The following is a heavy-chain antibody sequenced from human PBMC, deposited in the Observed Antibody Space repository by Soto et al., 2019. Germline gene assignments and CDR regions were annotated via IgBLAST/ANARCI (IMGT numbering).Heavy chain of an antibody. CDR1: GFTFSSYG. CDR2: ISYDGSNK. V-gene: IGHV3-30*18. Sequence: LRLSCAAPGFTFSSYGMHWVRQAPGKGLEWVAVISYDGSNKYYADSVKGRFTISRDNSKNTLYLQMNSLRAEDTAVYYCAKGYYYGDYGGPKFRYGTLFGIDYWGQGTLVTVS. CDR3: AKGYYYGDYGGPKFRYGTLFGIDY. D-gene: IGHD4-17*01. J-gene: IGHJ4*02.